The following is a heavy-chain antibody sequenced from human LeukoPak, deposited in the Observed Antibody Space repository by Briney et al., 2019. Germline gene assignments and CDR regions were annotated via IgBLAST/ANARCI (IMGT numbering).Heavy chain of an antibody. J-gene: IGHJ2*01. CDR1: GFTFSSYA. CDR2: IYSGGST. V-gene: IGHV3-53*01. CDR3: ARGPGIAVAGPWYFDL. D-gene: IGHD6-19*01. Sequence: GSLRLSCAASGFTFSSYAMHWVRQAPGKGLEWVSVIYSGGSTYYADSVKGQFTISRDNSKNTLYLQMNSLRAEDTAVYYCARGPGIAVAGPWYFDLWGRGTLVTVSS.